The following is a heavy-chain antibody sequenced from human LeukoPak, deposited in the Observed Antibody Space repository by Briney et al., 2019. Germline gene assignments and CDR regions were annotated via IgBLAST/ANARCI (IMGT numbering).Heavy chain of an antibody. J-gene: IGHJ5*02. CDR2: MNPNSGNT. V-gene: IGHV1-8*03. CDR3: ARGRGGVPRFDP. Sequence: ASVTVSFKASGYTFTSYDINWVRQATGQGLEWMGWMNPNSGNTGYAQKFQGRVTITRNTSISTAYMELSSLRSEDTAVYYCARGRGGVPRFDPWGQGTLVTVSS. D-gene: IGHD2-2*01. CDR1: GYTFTSYD.